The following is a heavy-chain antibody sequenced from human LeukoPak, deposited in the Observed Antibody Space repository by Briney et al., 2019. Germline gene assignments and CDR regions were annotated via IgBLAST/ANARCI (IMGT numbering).Heavy chain of an antibody. CDR3: ARILVAHAFDI. V-gene: IGHV1-3*01. CDR1: GYTFTSYA. D-gene: IGHD2-15*01. CDR2: INAGNGDT. Sequence: GASVKVSCKASGYTFTSYAMHWVRQAPGQRLEWMGWINAGNGDTKYSQKFQGRVTITRDTSASTAYMELSSLRSEDTAVYYCARILVAHAFDIWGQGTMVTVSS. J-gene: IGHJ3*02.